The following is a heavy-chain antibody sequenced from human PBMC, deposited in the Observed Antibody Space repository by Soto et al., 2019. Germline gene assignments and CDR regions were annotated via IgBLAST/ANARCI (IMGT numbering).Heavy chain of an antibody. CDR3: ARARIVVVPAAIRYWFDP. V-gene: IGHV1-8*01. D-gene: IGHD2-2*02. CDR2: MNPNSGNT. CDR1: GYTFTSYD. Sequence: ASGKVSCKASGYTFTSYDINWVRQATGQGLEWMGWMNPNSGNTGYAQKFQGRVTMTRNTSISTAYMELSSLRSEDTAVYYCARARIVVVPAAIRYWFDPWGQGTLVTVSS. J-gene: IGHJ5*02.